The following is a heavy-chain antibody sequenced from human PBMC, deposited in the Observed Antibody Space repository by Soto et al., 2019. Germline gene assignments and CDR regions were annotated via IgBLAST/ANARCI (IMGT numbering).Heavy chain of an antibody. D-gene: IGHD1-1*01. CDR1: GFSFSSYG. CDR3: AKDSGTGPGY. J-gene: IGHJ4*02. Sequence: GGSLRLSCAASGFSFSSYGMHWVRQAPGKGLEWVAVISYDGSNKYYADSVKGRFTISRDNSKNTLYLQMNSLRAEDTAVYYCAKDSGTGPGYWGQGTLVTVSS. CDR2: ISYDGSNK. V-gene: IGHV3-30*18.